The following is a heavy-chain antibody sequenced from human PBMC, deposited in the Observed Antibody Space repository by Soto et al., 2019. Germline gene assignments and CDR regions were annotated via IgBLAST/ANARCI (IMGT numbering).Heavy chain of an antibody. J-gene: IGHJ2*01. V-gene: IGHV3-33*01. CDR2: IWYDGTNK. Sequence: QVQLVESGGGVVQPGRSLRLSCATSGFIFSSYDMHWVRQGPGKGLEWVAVIWYDGTNKYYADSVNGRFTISRDDSKNTLYLQMNSLRAEDTAVYYCARGPMTTVTTWGDWYFDLWGRGTLVTVSS. CDR1: GFIFSSYD. D-gene: IGHD4-17*01. CDR3: ARGPMTTVTTWGDWYFDL.